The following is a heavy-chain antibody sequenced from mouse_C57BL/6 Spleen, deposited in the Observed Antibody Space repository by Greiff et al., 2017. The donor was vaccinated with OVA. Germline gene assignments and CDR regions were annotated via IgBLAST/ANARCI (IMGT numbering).Heavy chain of an antibody. Sequence: VKLVESGPGLVAPSQSLSITCTVSGFSLTSYAISWVRQPPGKGLEWLGVIWTGGGTNYNSALKSRLSISKDNSKSQVFLKMNSLQTDDTARYYCASIYYGYPWFAYWGQGTLVTVSA. CDR3: ASIYYGYPWFAY. D-gene: IGHD2-2*01. CDR2: IWTGGGT. J-gene: IGHJ3*01. CDR1: GFSLTSYA. V-gene: IGHV2-9-1*01.